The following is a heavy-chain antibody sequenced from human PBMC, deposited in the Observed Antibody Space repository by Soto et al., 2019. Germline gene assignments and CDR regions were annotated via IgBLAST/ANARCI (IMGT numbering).Heavy chain of an antibody. CDR1: GFTFSIFS. CDR2: VNAAANDI. CDR3: VRDRMWEQWLGPHDAFEI. Sequence: ESGGGLVQPGGSLRLSCAASGFTFSIFSMSWVRQAPGKGLEWISYVNAAANDIYYTDSVRGRFTISRDNAKNSLYLQMNCLRDDDTAVYYCVRDRMWEQWLGPHDAFEIWGQGTMVTVS. V-gene: IGHV3-48*02. D-gene: IGHD6-19*01. J-gene: IGHJ3*02.